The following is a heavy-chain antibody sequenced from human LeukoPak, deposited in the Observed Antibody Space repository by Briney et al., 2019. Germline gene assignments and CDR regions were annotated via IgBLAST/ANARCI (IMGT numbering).Heavy chain of an antibody. Sequence: SETLSLTCTVSGGSISSHYWSWIRQPPGKGLEWIGYIYYSGSTSYNPSLKSRVTISVDTSKNQFSLKLTSVTAADTAVYYCARAGYSYGYYVDYWGQGTLVTVSS. J-gene: IGHJ4*02. CDR2: IYYSGST. D-gene: IGHD5-18*01. V-gene: IGHV4-59*11. CDR1: GGSISSHY. CDR3: ARAGYSYGYYVDY.